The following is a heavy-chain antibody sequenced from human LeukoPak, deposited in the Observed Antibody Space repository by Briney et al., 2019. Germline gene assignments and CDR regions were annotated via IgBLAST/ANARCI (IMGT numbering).Heavy chain of an antibody. D-gene: IGHD1-26*01. J-gene: IGHJ2*01. CDR2: IYSAANT. Sequence: GGSLRLSCAASDFTVSNYYMSWVRQAPGKGLEWVSVIYSAANTFYADSVKGRFTISSDISKNTLYLQMNSLRAEDTAVYYCAKNLLGDAAYSWYFDLWGRGTLVTVSS. CDR3: AKNLLGDAAYSWYFDL. V-gene: IGHV3-53*01. CDR1: DFTVSNYY.